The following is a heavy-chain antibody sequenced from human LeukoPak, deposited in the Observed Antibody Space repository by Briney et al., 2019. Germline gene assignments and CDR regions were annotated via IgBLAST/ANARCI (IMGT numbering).Heavy chain of an antibody. CDR1: GFTFSIYW. Sequence: GGSLRLSCAASGFTFSIYWMHWVRQVPGKGLVWVSRISPDGSSTNYADSVKGRFAISRDSAKNTVYLQMNSLRAEDTAVYYCTRALVDQYGREIWGQGTMVTVSS. D-gene: IGHD1-26*01. CDR2: ISPDGSST. CDR3: TRALVDQYGREI. J-gene: IGHJ3*01. V-gene: IGHV3-74*01.